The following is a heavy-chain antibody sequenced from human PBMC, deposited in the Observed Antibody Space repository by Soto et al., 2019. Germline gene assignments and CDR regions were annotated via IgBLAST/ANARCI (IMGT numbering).Heavy chain of an antibody. Sequence: QITLKESGPTLVKPTQTLTLTCTFSGFSLNTRGVGVAWIRQPPGKALEWLALLYWDDDEGYSPSLRSRLTITKDTSKNKVVLTMTNMDPADTATYYCAHRPRGYSYHFDYWGQGTLVTVSS. CDR1: GFSLNTRGVG. D-gene: IGHD5-18*01. CDR3: AHRPRGYSYHFDY. CDR2: LYWDDDE. V-gene: IGHV2-5*02. J-gene: IGHJ4*02.